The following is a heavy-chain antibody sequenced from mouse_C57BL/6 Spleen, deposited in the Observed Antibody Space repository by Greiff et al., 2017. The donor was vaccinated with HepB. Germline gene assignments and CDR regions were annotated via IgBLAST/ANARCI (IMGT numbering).Heavy chain of an antibody. J-gene: IGHJ2*01. V-gene: IGHV3-1*01. Sequence: EVQLQESGPGMVKPSQSLSLTCTVTGYSITSGYDWHWIRPFPGNKLEWMGYISYSGSTNYNPSLKSRISITHDTSKNHFFLKLNSVTTEDTATYYCAREENYYGSFDYWGQGTTLTVSS. CDR3: AREENYYGSFDY. D-gene: IGHD1-1*01. CDR1: GYSITSGYD. CDR2: ISYSGST.